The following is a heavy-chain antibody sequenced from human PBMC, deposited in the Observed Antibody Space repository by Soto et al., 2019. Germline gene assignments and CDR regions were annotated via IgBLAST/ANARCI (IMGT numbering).Heavy chain of an antibody. V-gene: IGHV3-30*18. CDR1: GFTFSSYG. Sequence: ESGGGVVQPGRSLRLSCAASGFTFSSYGMHWVRQAPGKGLEWVAVISYDGSNKYYADSVKGRFTISRDNSKNTLYLQMNSLRAEDTAVYYCAKDGFLYNSNPPYYYYMDVWGKGTTVTVSS. CDR3: AKDGFLYNSNPPYYYYMDV. J-gene: IGHJ6*03. D-gene: IGHD6-13*01. CDR2: ISYDGSNK.